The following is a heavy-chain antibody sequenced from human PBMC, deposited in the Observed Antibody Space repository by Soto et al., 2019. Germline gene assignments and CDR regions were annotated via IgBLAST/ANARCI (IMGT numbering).Heavy chain of an antibody. CDR1: GGSITSNW. CDR2: IHHSGSF. J-gene: IGHJ5*02. CDR3: VRKDWYRFDR. D-gene: IGHD3-9*01. Sequence: QVQLQESGPGLVNPSGTLSLTCAVSGGSITSNWWSWVRQPPGKGLERIGEIHHSGSFNYNPSLRSRVTISTDKSTPQLSRTLTSVTAADTAVLYDVRKDWYRFDRWGQGTLVTVSS. V-gene: IGHV4-4*02.